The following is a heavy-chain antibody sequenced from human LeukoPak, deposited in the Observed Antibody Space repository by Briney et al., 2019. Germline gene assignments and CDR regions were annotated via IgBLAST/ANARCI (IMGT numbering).Heavy chain of an antibody. D-gene: IGHD3-22*01. V-gene: IGHV4-31*03. CDR1: GGSITSGGYY. CDR2: IYYSGST. CDR3: AREMDYYDSGGYYLQWFDP. Sequence: SETLSLTCTVSGGSITSGGYYWSWIRQHAGKGLEWIGYIYYSGSTSYNPSLKSRVTISLDTSRNQFSLKLSSATAADTAVYYCAREMDYYDSGGYYLQWFDPWGQGTLVTVSS. J-gene: IGHJ5*02.